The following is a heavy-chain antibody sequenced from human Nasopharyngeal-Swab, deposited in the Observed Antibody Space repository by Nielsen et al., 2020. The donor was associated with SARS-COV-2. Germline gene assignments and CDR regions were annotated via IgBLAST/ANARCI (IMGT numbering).Heavy chain of an antibody. J-gene: IGHJ6*03. CDR3: ATKVVPAAEYYYYYYMDV. CDR1: GFTFSSYS. V-gene: IGHV3-48*01. D-gene: IGHD2-2*01. Sequence: LSLTCAASGFTFSSYSMNWVRQAPGKGLEWVSYVSSSSSTIYYADSVKGRFTISRDNAKNSLYLQMNSLRAEDTAVYYCATKVVPAAEYYYYYYMDVWGKGTTVTVSS. CDR2: VSSSSSTI.